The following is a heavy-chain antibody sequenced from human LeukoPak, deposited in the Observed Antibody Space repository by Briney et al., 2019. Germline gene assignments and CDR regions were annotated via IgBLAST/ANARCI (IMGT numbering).Heavy chain of an antibody. CDR3: ARHYSSGWINY. V-gene: IGHV4-59*08. D-gene: IGHD6-19*01. J-gene: IGHJ4*02. CDR1: GGSISSYY. CDR2: IYYSGST. Sequence: SETLSITCTVSGGSISSYYWSWIRQPPGKGLEWIGYIYYSGSTNYNPSLKSRVTISVDTSKNQFSLKLSSVTAADTAVYYCARHYSSGWINYWGQGTLVTVSS.